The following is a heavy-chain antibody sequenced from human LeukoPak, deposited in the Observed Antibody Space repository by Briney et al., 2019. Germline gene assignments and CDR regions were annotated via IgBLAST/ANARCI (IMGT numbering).Heavy chain of an antibody. CDR1: GGSISSGGYY. Sequence: SQTLSLTCTVSGGSISSGGYYWSWIRQHPGKGLEWIGYIYYSGSTYYNPSLKSRVTISVDTSKNQFSLKLSSVTAADTAVYYCAREGLGYCSSTSCRRVDYWGQGTLVTVSS. CDR2: IYYSGST. V-gene: IGHV4-30-4*08. J-gene: IGHJ4*02. D-gene: IGHD2-2*01. CDR3: AREGLGYCSSTSCRRVDY.